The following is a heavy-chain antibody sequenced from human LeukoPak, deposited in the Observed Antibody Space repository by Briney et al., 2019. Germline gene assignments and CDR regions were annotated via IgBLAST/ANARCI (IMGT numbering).Heavy chain of an antibody. CDR3: ARENPYGALDY. CDR1: GFTFSSYA. J-gene: IGHJ4*02. V-gene: IGHV3-30*04. D-gene: IGHD4-17*01. Sequence: GGSLRLSCAASGFTFSSYAMHWVRQAPGKGLEWVAVTVFDGSQRYYADSVKGRFTISRDNPKNTLYLQMDSLRADDTAVYYCARENPYGALDYWGQGTLVTVSS. CDR2: TVFDGSQR.